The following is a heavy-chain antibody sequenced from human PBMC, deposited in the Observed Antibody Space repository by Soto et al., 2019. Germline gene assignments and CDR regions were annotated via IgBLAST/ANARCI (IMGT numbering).Heavy chain of an antibody. J-gene: IGHJ6*02. V-gene: IGHV3-23*01. Sequence: GGSLRLSCAASGFTFSSYAMSWVRQAPGKGLEWVSAISGSGGSTYYADSVKGRFTISRDNSKNTLYLQMNSLRAEDTAVYYCAKLDSSGGGYYYGMDVWGQGTTVTVSS. CDR2: ISGSGGST. CDR3: AKLDSSGGGYYYGMDV. CDR1: GFTFSSYA. D-gene: IGHD6-19*01.